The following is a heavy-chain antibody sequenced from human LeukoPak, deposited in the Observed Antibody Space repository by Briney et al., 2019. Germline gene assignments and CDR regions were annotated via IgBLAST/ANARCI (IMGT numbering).Heavy chain of an antibody. J-gene: IGHJ4*02. CDR1: GYSFTTFW. Sequence: GESLKISCKATGYSFTTFWIAWVRQLPGKGLEWMGMIYPGDSETRYSPSFQGQVTISADKSISTASLKWSSLKASDTAMYYWARHSATVAPPGYDSWGQGPLVIVSS. CDR2: IYPGDSET. V-gene: IGHV5-51*01. D-gene: IGHD4-11*01. CDR3: ARHSATVAPPGYDS.